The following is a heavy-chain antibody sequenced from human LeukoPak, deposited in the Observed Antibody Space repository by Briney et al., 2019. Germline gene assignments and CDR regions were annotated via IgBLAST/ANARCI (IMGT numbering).Heavy chain of an antibody. J-gene: IGHJ4*02. CDR1: GYTLTELS. Sequence: ASVTVSCKVSGYTLTELSMHWVRQAPAKGVEWMGGFDPEDGETIYAQKFQGRVTMTEDTSTDTAYMELSSLRSEDTAVYYCATVSPGHDYGGPELDYWGQGTLVTVSS. CDR2: FDPEDGET. V-gene: IGHV1-24*01. CDR3: ATVSPGHDYGGPELDY. D-gene: IGHD4-23*01.